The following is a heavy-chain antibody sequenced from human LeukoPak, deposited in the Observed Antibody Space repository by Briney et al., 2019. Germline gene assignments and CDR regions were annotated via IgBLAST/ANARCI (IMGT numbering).Heavy chain of an antibody. J-gene: IGHJ4*02. Sequence: GGSLRLSCAASGFTFNTYAMNWVRQAPGKGLEWVSAISDSGGSTYYADSVKGRFTISRDNSKNTVYLQIHRLRAEDTAVYYCAKGTGSSSSSIDWWGQGTLVTVSS. CDR2: ISDSGGST. CDR3: AKGTGSSSSSIDW. CDR1: GFTFNTYA. V-gene: IGHV3-23*01. D-gene: IGHD2-15*01.